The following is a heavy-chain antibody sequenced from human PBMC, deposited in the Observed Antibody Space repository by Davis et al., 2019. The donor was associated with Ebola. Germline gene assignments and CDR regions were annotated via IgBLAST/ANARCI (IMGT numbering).Heavy chain of an antibody. Sequence: ASVKVSCKASGYSFIDYDINWVRQATGQGLEWMGWISPKSGNTGYAQNFQGRVTMTRTTSINTVFMELTSLKSEDTAVYYCARSTPDKSHLDYWGQGTLVTVSS. J-gene: IGHJ4*02. CDR3: ARSTPDKSHLDY. CDR2: ISPKSGNT. CDR1: GYSFIDYD. V-gene: IGHV1-8*01. D-gene: IGHD1-14*01.